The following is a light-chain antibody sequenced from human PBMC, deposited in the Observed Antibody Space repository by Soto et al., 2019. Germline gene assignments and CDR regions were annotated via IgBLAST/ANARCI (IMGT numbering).Light chain of an antibody. V-gene: IGKV1-12*01. Sequence: DMEMTQSPASVSASVGERVTGTCRASQGITNWLAWYQQKPGKAPKLLIYAASGLPSGVPARFSGSGSGTDFTLTISSLQSEDLAVYYWQQYNNWPPITFGQGTRLEIK. J-gene: IGKJ5*01. CDR2: AAS. CDR1: QGITNW. CDR3: QQYNNWPPIT.